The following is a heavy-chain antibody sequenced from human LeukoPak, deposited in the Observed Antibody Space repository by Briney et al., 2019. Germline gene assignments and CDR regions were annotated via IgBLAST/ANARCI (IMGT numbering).Heavy chain of an antibody. V-gene: IGHV4-59*01. CDR3: ARGYGDSVPLARYNWFDP. CDR2: IYYSGST. J-gene: IGHJ5*02. Sequence: SETLSLTCTVSGGSISSYYWSWIRQPPGKGLEWIGYIYYSGSTNYNPSLKSRVTISVDTSKNQFSLKLSSVTAADTAVYYCARGYGDSVPLARYNWFDPWGQGTLVTASS. D-gene: IGHD4-17*01. CDR1: GGSISSYY.